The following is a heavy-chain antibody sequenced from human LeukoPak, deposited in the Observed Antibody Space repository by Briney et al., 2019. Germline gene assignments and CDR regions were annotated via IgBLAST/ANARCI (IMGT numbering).Heavy chain of an antibody. J-gene: IGHJ4*02. Sequence: GGSLRLSCAASGSTFSRYAMSWVRQAPGKGLEWVAVIWYDGSNKYYADSVKGRFTISRDNSKNTLYLQMNSLRAEDTAVYYCARDLVCSGGSCGYWGQGTLVTVSS. CDR1: GSTFSRYA. CDR3: ARDLVCSGGSCGY. V-gene: IGHV3-33*08. D-gene: IGHD2-15*01. CDR2: IWYDGSNK.